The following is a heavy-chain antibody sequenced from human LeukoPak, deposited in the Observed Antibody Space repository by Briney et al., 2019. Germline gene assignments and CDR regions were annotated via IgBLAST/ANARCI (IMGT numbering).Heavy chain of an antibody. CDR2: IYYSGST. D-gene: IGHD2-21*01. Sequence: SETLSLTCTVSGGSIFGYYWSWIRQPPGKGLEWMGYIYYSGSTNYNPSLKSRVTISVDTSKNQFSLRMSSVTAADTAVYYCARHMNNCGDDCYIFDYWGQGTLVTVSS. CDR3: ARHMNNCGDDCYIFDY. CDR1: GGSIFGYY. V-gene: IGHV4-59*08. J-gene: IGHJ4*02.